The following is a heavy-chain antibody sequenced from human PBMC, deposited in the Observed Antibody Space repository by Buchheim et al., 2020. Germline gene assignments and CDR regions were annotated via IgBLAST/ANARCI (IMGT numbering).Heavy chain of an antibody. CDR3: AKDLRGYSAYDDYYYGMDV. D-gene: IGHD5-12*01. Sequence: QVQLVESGGGVVQPGRSLRLSCAASGFTFSNYGMHWVRRAPGKGLEWVALISYDGSNKYYADSVKGRFNISRDNSKNTLYLQMNSLRAGDTAVYYCAKDLRGYSAYDDYYYGMDVWGQGTT. CDR1: GFTFSNYG. CDR2: ISYDGSNK. V-gene: IGHV3-30*18. J-gene: IGHJ6*02.